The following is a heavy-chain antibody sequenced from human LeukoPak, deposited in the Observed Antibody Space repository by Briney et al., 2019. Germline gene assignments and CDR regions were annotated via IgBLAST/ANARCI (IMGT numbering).Heavy chain of an antibody. CDR2: VYHTGSS. V-gene: IGHV4-4*02. J-gene: IGHJ5*02. Sequence: SETLSLTCAVSGGSISSSNWWSWVRQPPGKGLEWIGEVYHTGSSNYNPSLKSRVTISVDKSKSQFSLKLSSVTAADTAVYYCARGGTTVAGTFWFDPWGQGTLVTVSS. CDR1: GGSISSSNW. D-gene: IGHD6-19*01. CDR3: ARGGTTVAGTFWFDP.